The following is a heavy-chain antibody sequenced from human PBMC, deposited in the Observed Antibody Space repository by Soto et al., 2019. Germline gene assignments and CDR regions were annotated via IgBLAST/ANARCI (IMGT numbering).Heavy chain of an antibody. CDR1: GFTFNNFW. CDR3: ATLNSYGSDY. Sequence: GGSLRLSCVTSGFTFNNFWIHWVRQTAGKGLVWVSQIDTGGSATRYADSVMGRFTVSRDDAKNTVYLQMNSLRAEDTAAYFCATLNSYGSDYWGQGTPVTVSS. J-gene: IGHJ4*02. CDR2: IDTGGSAT. D-gene: IGHD3-10*01. V-gene: IGHV3-74*01.